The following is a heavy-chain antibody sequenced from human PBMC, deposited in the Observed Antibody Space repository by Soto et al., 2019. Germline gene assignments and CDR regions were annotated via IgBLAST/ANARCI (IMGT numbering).Heavy chain of an antibody. Sequence: GGSLRLSCAASGFTFSSYGMHWVRQAPGKGLEWVAVISYDGSNKYYADSVKGRFTISRDNSKNTLYLQMNSLRAEDTAVYYCAKDIITMIVVSRAYYGMDVWGQGTTVTVSS. V-gene: IGHV3-30*18. D-gene: IGHD3-22*01. J-gene: IGHJ6*02. CDR2: ISYDGSNK. CDR3: AKDIITMIVVSRAYYGMDV. CDR1: GFTFSSYG.